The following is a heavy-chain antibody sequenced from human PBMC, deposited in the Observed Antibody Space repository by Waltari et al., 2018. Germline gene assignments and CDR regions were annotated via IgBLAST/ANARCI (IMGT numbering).Heavy chain of an antibody. D-gene: IGHD3-10*01. Sequence: EVQLVESGGGLVQPGGSLSLSCAASGFTCSSSWMSWVRQAPGKGLEWVANIKQDGSEKYYVDSVKGRFTISRDNAKNSLYLQMNSLRAEDTAVYYCASSAGSGSYWVWGQGTLVTVSS. CDR2: IKQDGSEK. V-gene: IGHV3-7*01. J-gene: IGHJ4*02. CDR1: GFTCSSSW. CDR3: ASSAGSGSYWV.